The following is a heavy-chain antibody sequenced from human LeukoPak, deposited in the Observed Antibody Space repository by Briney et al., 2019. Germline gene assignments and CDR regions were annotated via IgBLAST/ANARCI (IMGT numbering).Heavy chain of an antibody. D-gene: IGHD3-16*01. CDR1: GFTFTTYW. CDR3: ARTSPTSHFDF. CDR2: INGDGSRS. J-gene: IGHJ4*02. V-gene: IGHV3-74*01. Sequence: GGSLRLSCAASGFTFTTYWMHWVRQAPGKGLVWVSRINGDGSRSNYAYSVKGRFTISRDNARNTLYLQMNSLRAEDTALYYCARTSPTSHFDFWGQGTLVTVSS.